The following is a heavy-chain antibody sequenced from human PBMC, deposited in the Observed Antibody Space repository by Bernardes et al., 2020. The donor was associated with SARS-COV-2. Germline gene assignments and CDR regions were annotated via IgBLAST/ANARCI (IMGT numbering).Heavy chain of an antibody. J-gene: IGHJ2*01. CDR2: INHSGST. D-gene: IGHD3-10*01. V-gene: IGHV4-34*01. CDR1: GGSFSDYY. CDR3: ARGDGVYWYFDL. Sequence: SETLSLTCAVYGGSFSDYYWSWIRQPPGKGLEWIGEINHSGSTNYNPSLKSRVTISVDTSKNQFSLKLSSVTAADTAVYYCARGDGVYWYFDLWGRGTLVTVSS.